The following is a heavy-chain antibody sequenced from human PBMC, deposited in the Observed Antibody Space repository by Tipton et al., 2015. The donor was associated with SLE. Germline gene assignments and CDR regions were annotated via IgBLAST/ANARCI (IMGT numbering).Heavy chain of an antibody. CDR2: IYYSGST. CDR1: GGSMSSHY. Sequence: TLSLTCTVSGGSMSSHYWSWIRQPPGKGLEWIGYIYYSGSTNYNPSLKSRVTISVDTSKNQFSLKLSSVTAADTAVYYCASTYRGSGSEGWFDPWGQGTLVTVSS. V-gene: IGHV4-59*11. D-gene: IGHD1-26*01. CDR3: ASTYRGSGSEGWFDP. J-gene: IGHJ5*02.